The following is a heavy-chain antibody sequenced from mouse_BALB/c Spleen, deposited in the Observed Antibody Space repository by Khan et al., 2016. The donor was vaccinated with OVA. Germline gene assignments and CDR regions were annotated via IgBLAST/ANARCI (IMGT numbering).Heavy chain of an antibody. D-gene: IGHD1-2*01. V-gene: IGHV3-2*02. CDR1: GYSITSGYG. CDR3: ARTARIKY. CDR2: ISYSGST. Sequence: VQLQQSGPGLVKPSQSLSLTCTVTGYSITSGYGWNWIRQFPGNKLEWMGYISYSGSTNYNPSLKSRISITRDTSKNQFFLQLNSVTTEDTATXYSARTARIKYWGQGTTLTVSS. J-gene: IGHJ2*01.